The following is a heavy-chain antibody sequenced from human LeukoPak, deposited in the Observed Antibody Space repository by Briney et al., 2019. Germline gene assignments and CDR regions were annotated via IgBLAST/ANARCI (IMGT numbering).Heavy chain of an antibody. CDR2: ISGSGGST. Sequence: GGSLRLSCAASGFTFSSYAMSWVRQAPGKGLEWVSAISGSGGSTYYADSVKGRFTISRDNSKNTLYLQMNSLRAEDTAVYDCAKESGGCGGDCSIRDYYYYYMDVWGKGTTVTVSS. CDR1: GFTFSSYA. V-gene: IGHV3-23*01. J-gene: IGHJ6*03. CDR3: AKESGGCGGDCSIRDYYYYYMDV. D-gene: IGHD2-21*02.